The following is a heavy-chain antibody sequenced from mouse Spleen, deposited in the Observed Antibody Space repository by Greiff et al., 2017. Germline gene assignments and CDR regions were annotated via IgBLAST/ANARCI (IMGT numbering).Heavy chain of an antibody. CDR3: ARRRGLRPYAMDY. Sequence: QVQLQQSGAELMKPGASVKLSCKASGYTFTSYWMHWVKQRPGQGLEWIGYINPSTGYTEYNQKFKDKATLTADKSSSTAYMRLSSLTSEDSAVYYCARRRGLRPYAMDYWGQGTSVTVSS. D-gene: IGHD2-4*01. CDR2: INPSTGYT. V-gene: IGHV1-7*01. J-gene: IGHJ4*01. CDR1: GYTFTSYW.